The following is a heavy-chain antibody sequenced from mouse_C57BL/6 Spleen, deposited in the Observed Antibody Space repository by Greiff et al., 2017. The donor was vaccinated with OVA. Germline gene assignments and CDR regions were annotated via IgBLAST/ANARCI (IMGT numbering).Heavy chain of an antibody. V-gene: IGHV1-82*01. CDR3: ARDRTGTDY. J-gene: IGHJ2*01. CDR1: GYAFSSSW. D-gene: IGHD4-1*01. Sequence: VKLMESGPELVKPGASVKISCKASGYAFSSSWMNWVKQRPGKGLEWIGRIYPGDGDTNYNGKFKGKATLTADKSSSTAYMQLSSLTSEDSAVYFCARDRTGTDYWGQGTTLTVSS. CDR2: IYPGDGDT.